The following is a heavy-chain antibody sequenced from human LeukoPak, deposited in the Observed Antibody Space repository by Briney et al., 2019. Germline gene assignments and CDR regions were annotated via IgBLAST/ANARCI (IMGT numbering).Heavy chain of an antibody. CDR2: ISGSGDNT. CDR3: AKMKGHPLPKYYMDV. V-gene: IGHV3-23*01. D-gene: IGHD1-26*01. Sequence: GGSLRLSCAASGFTFSSDAMSWVRQAPGKGLEWVSGISGSGDNTLYADSVKGRFTISRDNSKNTLYLEMNSLRAEDTAIYYCAKMKGHPLPKYYMDVWGQGTTVTVSS. J-gene: IGHJ6*01. CDR1: GFTFSSDA.